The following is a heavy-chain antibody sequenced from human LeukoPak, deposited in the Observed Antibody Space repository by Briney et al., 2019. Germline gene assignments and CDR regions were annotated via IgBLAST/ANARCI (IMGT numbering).Heavy chain of an antibody. CDR1: GYTFNTYG. CDR3: ARDSSGWSGY. D-gene: IGHD6-19*01. CDR2: ISAYNDNT. J-gene: IGHJ4*02. V-gene: IGHV1-18*01. Sequence: ASVKVSCKASGYTFNTYGISWARQAPGQGLEWMGWISAYNDNTNYAQKFQGRVTMTTDTSTSTAYMELRSLRSDDTAVYYCARDSSGWSGYWGQGTLVTVSS.